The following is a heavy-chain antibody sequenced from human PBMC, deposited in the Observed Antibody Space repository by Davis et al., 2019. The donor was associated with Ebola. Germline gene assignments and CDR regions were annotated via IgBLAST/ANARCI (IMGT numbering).Heavy chain of an antibody. CDR2: LKYDESEQ. V-gene: IGHV3-7*01. D-gene: IGHD1-14*01. CDR3: ARDRKLTENFFYFYGMDV. J-gene: IGHJ6*02. Sequence: GESLKISCVGSGFTFSDFWMSWVRQAPGKGLEWVANLKYDESEQHYVDSVKGRFTISRDNSKNKVYLQMNNVRAEDTAVYYCARDRKLTENFFYFYGMDVWGQGTTVTVSS. CDR1: GFTFSDFW.